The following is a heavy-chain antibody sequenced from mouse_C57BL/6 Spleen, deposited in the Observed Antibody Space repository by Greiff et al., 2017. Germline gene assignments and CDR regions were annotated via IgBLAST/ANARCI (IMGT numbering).Heavy chain of an antibody. V-gene: IGHV1-82*01. D-gene: IGHD1-1*01. CDR1: GYAFSSSW. CDR2: IYPGDGDT. J-gene: IGHJ2*01. Sequence: VQLKESGPELVKPGASVKISCKASGYAFSSSWMNWVKQRPGKGLEWIGRIYPGDGDTNYNGKFKGKATLTADKSSSTAYMQLSSLTSEDSAVYFCARDYYGSHYFDYWGQGTTLTVSS. CDR3: ARDYYGSHYFDY.